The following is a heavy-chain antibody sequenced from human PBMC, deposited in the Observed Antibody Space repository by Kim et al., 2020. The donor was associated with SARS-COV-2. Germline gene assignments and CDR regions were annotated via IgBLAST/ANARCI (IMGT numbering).Heavy chain of an antibody. CDR2: ISSSSSYI. V-gene: IGHV3-21*01. Sequence: GGSLRLSCAASGFTFSSYSMNWVRQAPGKGLEWVSSISSSSSYIYYADSVKGRFTISRDNAKNSLYLQMNSLRAEDTAVYYCARDSWRYDSSEPRENDAFDIWGQGTMVTVSS. CDR3: ARDSWRYDSSEPRENDAFDI. CDR1: GFTFSSYS. J-gene: IGHJ3*02. D-gene: IGHD3-22*01.